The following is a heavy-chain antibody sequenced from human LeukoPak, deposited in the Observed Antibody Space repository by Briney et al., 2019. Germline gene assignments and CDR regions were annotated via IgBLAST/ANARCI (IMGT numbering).Heavy chain of an antibody. CDR3: ARDMSEYYNSSGYRVF. V-gene: IGHV3-21*01. Sequence: GGSLRLSCAASGFTFSTYSMNWVRQAPGKGLEWVSSISGSSSYIYYADSVKGRFTISRDNAKKSLYLQMNSLRAEDTAVYYCARDMSEYYNSSGYRVFWGQGARVTVSS. CDR1: GFTFSTYS. J-gene: IGHJ4*02. D-gene: IGHD3-22*01. CDR2: ISGSSSYI.